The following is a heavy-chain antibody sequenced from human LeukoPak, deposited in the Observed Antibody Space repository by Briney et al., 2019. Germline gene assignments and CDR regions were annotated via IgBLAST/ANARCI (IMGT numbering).Heavy chain of an antibody. J-gene: IGHJ4*02. D-gene: IGHD2-2*02. V-gene: IGHV4-31*03. Sequence: SETLSLTCTVSGGSISSGGFYWSWFRHHPGKGLEWIGYIYNTESTYYNPSLKSRVTISADTSKNQFSLKLTSVTAADTAVYFCVRRCISVSCYIYWGQGTLVTVSS. CDR1: GGSISSGGFY. CDR3: VRRCISVSCYIY. CDR2: IYNTEST.